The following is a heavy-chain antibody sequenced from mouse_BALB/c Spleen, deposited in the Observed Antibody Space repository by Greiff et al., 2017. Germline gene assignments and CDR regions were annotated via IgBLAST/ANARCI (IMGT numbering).Heavy chain of an antibody. CDR1: GYSITSDYA. V-gene: IGHV3-2*02. J-gene: IGHJ3*01. CDR2: ISYSGST. Sequence: VQLQQSGPGLVKPSQSLSLTCTVTGYSITSDYAWNWIRQFPGNKLEWMGYISYSGSTSYNPSLKSRISITRDTSKNQFFLQLNSVTTEDTATYYCATYYGNYGCAYWGQGTLVTVSA. D-gene: IGHD2-10*01. CDR3: ATYYGNYGCAY.